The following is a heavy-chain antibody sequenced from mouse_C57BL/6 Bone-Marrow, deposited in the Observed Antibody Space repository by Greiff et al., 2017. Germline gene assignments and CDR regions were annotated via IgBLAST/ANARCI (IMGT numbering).Heavy chain of an antibody. CDR1: GFTFSDYY. V-gene: IGHV5-16*01. CDR3: ARAGGYVPFAY. D-gene: IGHD2-2*01. J-gene: IGHJ3*01. CDR2: INYDGSST. Sequence: EVHLVESEGGLVQPGSSMKLSCTASGFTFSDYYMAWVRQVPEKGLEWVANINYDGSSTYYLDSLKSRFIISRDNAKNILYLQMSSLKSEDTATYYCARAGGYVPFAYWGQGTLVTVSA.